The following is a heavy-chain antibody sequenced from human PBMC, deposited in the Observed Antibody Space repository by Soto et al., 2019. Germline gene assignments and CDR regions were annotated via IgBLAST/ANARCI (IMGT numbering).Heavy chain of an antibody. J-gene: IGHJ6*02. Sequence: QRQLVQSGAEVKKPGASVKVSCKASGYTFTSYGISWVRQAPGQGLEWMGWISAKKGNTKYAQKFQGRVTMTTDTSTSTAYMELRSLRSDDTAVYYCAREILSPDFYFDGMDVWGQGTTVTVSS. CDR1: GYTFTSYG. CDR3: AREILSPDFYFDGMDV. V-gene: IGHV1-18*04. CDR2: ISAKKGNT. D-gene: IGHD2-15*01.